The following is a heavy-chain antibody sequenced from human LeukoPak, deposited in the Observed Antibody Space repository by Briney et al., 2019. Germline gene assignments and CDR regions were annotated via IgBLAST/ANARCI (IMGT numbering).Heavy chain of an antibody. CDR3: ARGRCSGGSCYSDY. CDR2: ISSDGGST. J-gene: IGHJ4*02. V-gene: IGHV3-64*01. Sequence: GGSLRLSCAASGFTFSSYAMHWVRQAPGEGLEYVSAISSDGGSTYYANSVKGRFTISRDNSKNTLYLQMGSLRAEDMAVYYCARGRCSGGSCYSDYWGQGTLVTVSS. D-gene: IGHD2-15*01. CDR1: GFTFSSYA.